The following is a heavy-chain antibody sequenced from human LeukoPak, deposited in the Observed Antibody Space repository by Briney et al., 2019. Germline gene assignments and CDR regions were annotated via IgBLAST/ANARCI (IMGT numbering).Heavy chain of an antibody. Sequence: SSETLSLTCTVSGGSISSYYWSWIRQPPGKGLEWIGYIYYSGSTNYTPSLNSPVTISVDTSKTPFSLKLTSVTAADTAVYYCASGPLNWFDPWGQGTLVTVSS. J-gene: IGHJ5*02. CDR2: IYYSGST. CDR3: ASGPLNWFDP. CDR1: GGSISSYY. V-gene: IGHV4-59*01.